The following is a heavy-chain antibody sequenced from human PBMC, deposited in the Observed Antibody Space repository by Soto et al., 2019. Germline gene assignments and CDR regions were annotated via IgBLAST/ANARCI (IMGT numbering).Heavy chain of an antibody. CDR2: ISSSGST. CDR3: SLDIRYNYRPWFYP. Sequence: PSETLSLTCTVSGGSIRSSTYYWTWIRQHPGKGLEWIGYISSSGSTHYNPSLKSRVTMSVDTSKNQFSLNLSSVTVADTAVYLCSLDIRYNYRPWFYPCGQGTLVPVSS. V-gene: IGHV4-31*06. J-gene: IGHJ5*02. CDR1: GGSIRSSTYY. D-gene: IGHD1-20*01.